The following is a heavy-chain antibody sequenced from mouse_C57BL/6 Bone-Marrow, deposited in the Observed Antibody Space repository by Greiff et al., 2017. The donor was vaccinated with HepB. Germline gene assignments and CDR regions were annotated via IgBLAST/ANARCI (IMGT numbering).Heavy chain of an antibody. Sequence: EVQLVESGGGLVQPGESLKLSCESNEYEFPSHDMSWVLKTPEKRLELVAAINSDCGSTYYPDTMERRFIISRDNTKKTLYLQMSSLRSEDTALYYCARHGIYDGYYGGFAYWGQGTLVTVSA. CDR2: INSDCGST. CDR1: EYEFPSHD. J-gene: IGHJ3*01. V-gene: IGHV5-2*01. CDR3: ARHGIYDGYYGGFAY. D-gene: IGHD2-3*01.